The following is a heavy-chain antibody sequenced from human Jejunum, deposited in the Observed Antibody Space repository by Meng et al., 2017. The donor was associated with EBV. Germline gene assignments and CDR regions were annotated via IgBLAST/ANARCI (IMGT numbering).Heavy chain of an antibody. CDR3: ARLGGYASGTYYPIDP. J-gene: IGHJ5*02. D-gene: IGHD3-10*01. CDR2: INHGGGA. CDR1: GGSFSDYY. Sequence: QGQLQQWGAGLLKPSETLSLTCAVYGGSFSDYYWTWIRQPPGKGLECIGEINHGGGAIYNPSLKSRVTISVDTSKNQFSLKLSSVTAADTAVYYCARLGGYASGTYYPIDPWGQGTLVTVSS. V-gene: IGHV4-34*01.